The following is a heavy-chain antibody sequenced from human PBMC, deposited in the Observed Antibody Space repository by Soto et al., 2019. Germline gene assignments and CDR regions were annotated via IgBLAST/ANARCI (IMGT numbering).Heavy chain of an antibody. J-gene: IGHJ4*02. Sequence: PXXTLSLTFAVYVGSFSGYYWRWILQPPGKGLEWIGSIYYSGSTYYNPSLKSRVTISVDTSKNQFSLKLSSVTAADTAVYYCASPYYDFWAFDYWGQGTLVTVSS. D-gene: IGHD3-3*01. CDR2: IYYSGST. V-gene: IGHV4-34*01. CDR1: VGSFSGYY. CDR3: ASPYYDFWAFDY.